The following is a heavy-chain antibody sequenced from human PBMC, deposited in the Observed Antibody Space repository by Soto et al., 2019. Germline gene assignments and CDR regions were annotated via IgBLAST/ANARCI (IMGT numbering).Heavy chain of an antibody. CDR2: TYYSGST. CDR1: GGSFSGGGDY. J-gene: IGHJ3*02. Sequence: PSETLSLTCTVSGGSFSGGGDYWSWILHHPGKGLEWIEYTYYSGSTKYKPSLWSRITISVDTPKTQFSLRLTSVTAADPAIYFCARTSIFGVVLNAFDIWGRGTLVTVSS. D-gene: IGHD3-3*01. V-gene: IGHV4-31*03. CDR3: ARTSIFGVVLNAFDI.